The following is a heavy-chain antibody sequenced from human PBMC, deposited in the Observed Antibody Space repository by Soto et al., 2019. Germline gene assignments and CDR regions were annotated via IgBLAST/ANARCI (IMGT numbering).Heavy chain of an antibody. CDR3: AKTEAMVAVTVKPRWFDS. CDR2: ISASGATS. J-gene: IGHJ5*01. V-gene: IGHV3-23*01. Sequence: GGSLRLSCTASGLTFNNQAMSWVRQAPGKGLEWVSTISASGATSMYADPVKGRFTIFKDNSQLYLHMNDLRVEDTAIYFCAKTEAMVAVTVKPRWFDSWGQGTLVTVSS. CDR1: GLTFNNQA. D-gene: IGHD5-18*01.